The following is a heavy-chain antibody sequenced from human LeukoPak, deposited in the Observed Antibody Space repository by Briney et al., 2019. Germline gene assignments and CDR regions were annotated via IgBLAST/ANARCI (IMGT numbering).Heavy chain of an antibody. J-gene: IGHJ4*02. D-gene: IGHD3-22*01. CDR3: ARALGGYYDSSGYGL. CDR1: GGSFSGYY. Sequence: SETLSLTCDVYGGSFSGYYWSWIRQPPGKGLEWIGEINHSGSANYNPSLKSRVTISVDTSKNQFSLKLSSVTAADTAVYYCARALGGYYDSSGYGLWGQGTLVTVSS. CDR2: INHSGSA. V-gene: IGHV4-34*01.